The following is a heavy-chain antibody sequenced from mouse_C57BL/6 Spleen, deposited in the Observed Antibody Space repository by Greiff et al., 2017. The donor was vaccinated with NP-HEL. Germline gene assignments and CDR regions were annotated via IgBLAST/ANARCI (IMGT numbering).Heavy chain of an antibody. CDR3: ARREYYDHDWFAY. D-gene: IGHD2-4*01. CDR2: IYPGDGDT. Sequence: QVQLQQSGPELVKPGASVKISCKASGYAFSSSWMNWVKQRPGKGLEWIGRIYPGDGDTNYNGKFKGKATLTADKSSSTAYMQLSSLTSEDSAVYFCARREYYDHDWFAYWGQGTLVTVSA. J-gene: IGHJ3*01. CDR1: GYAFSSSW. V-gene: IGHV1-82*01.